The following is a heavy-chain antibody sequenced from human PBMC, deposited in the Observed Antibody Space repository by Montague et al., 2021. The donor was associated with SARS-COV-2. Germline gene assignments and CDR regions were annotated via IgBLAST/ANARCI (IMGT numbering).Heavy chain of an antibody. V-gene: IGHV4-4*02. CDR3: VRGGTMKVVVFDY. J-gene: IGHJ4*02. Sequence: SETLSLTCTVSGDSISNSNWWTWVRQSPGRGPEWIGEIFRSGDSNYNPSLKIRVTMSVDMPRNQFSLSLSNVTSADTAIYYCVRGGTMKVVVFDYWGQGTLVTVSS. CDR2: IFRSGDS. D-gene: IGHD3-22*01. CDR1: GDSISNSNW.